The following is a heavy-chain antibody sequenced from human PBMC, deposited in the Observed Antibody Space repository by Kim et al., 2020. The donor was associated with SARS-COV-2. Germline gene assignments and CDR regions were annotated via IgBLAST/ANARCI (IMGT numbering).Heavy chain of an antibody. CDR2: TT. CDR3: ARFGYRYSVDD. D-gene: IGHD5-18*01. J-gene: IGHJ4*02. Sequence: TTDNAPSVKGRFTISREDSEDTLYLQMNSLKTEDTAVYYCARFGYRYSVDDWGQGTLVTVSS. V-gene: IGHV3-15*01.